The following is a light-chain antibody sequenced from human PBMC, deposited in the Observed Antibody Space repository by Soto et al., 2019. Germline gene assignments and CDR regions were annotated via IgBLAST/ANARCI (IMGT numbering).Light chain of an antibody. Sequence: DIQMTQSPSTLSASVGDRVTITCRASQSISSWLAWYQQKPGKAPKLLIYYASSLESGVPSRFSGSGSGTEFTLTISSLQPDDFATYFCQQYNSFPYTFGQGTKVDI. CDR3: QQYNSFPYT. CDR2: YAS. CDR1: QSISSW. J-gene: IGKJ2*01. V-gene: IGKV1-5*01.